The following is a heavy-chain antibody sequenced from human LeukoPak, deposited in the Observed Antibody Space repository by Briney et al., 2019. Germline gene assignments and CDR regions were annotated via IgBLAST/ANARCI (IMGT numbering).Heavy chain of an antibody. V-gene: IGHV4-61*09. D-gene: IGHD2-15*01. CDR2: IYTSGIT. Sequence: SETLSLNCSVSGGSISSGSYYWSWIRQPAGKGLEWIGQIYTSGITNYNPSLKIRVTISIDTSNNLFFLKLTSVTAADTAVYYCARGRYCGGGSCHFFDYWGGGTLVTVS. CDR3: ARGRYCGGGSCHFFDY. J-gene: IGHJ4*02. CDR1: GGSISSGSYY.